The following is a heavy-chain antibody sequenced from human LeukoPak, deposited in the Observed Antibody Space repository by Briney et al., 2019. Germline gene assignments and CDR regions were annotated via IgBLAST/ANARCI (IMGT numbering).Heavy chain of an antibody. CDR3: ARDRIGVSGTVSNY. CDR2: IYYSGST. J-gene: IGHJ4*02. CDR1: GGSISSSSYY. V-gene: IGHV4-39*07. D-gene: IGHD2-15*01. Sequence: ASETLSLTCTVSGGSISSSSYYWGWIRQPPGKGLEWIGSIYYSGSTYYNPSLKSRVTISVDTSKNQFSLKLSSVTAADTAVYYCARDRIGVSGTVSNYWGQGTLVTVSS.